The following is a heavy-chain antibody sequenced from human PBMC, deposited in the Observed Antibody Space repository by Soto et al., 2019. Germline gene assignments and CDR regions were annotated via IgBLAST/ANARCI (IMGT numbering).Heavy chain of an antibody. J-gene: IGHJ6*02. V-gene: IGHV5-51*01. CDR3: ARQGSNGTYYYDGMDV. CDR1: GYTFSNHW. D-gene: IGHD3-16*01. Sequence: PGESLKISCQGSGYTFSNHWINWVRLVPGKGLEWMGIIFPRDSDTRYSPSFEGQVTISADKSNSTAYLQWSSLKASDTAMYYCARQGSNGTYYYDGMDVWGQGTTVTVSS. CDR2: IFPRDSDT.